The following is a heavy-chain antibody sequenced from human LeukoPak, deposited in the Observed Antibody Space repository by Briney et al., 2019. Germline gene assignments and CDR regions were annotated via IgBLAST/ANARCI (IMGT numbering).Heavy chain of an antibody. Sequence: SETLSLTCAVYGGSFSVYYWSWIRQPPGKGREWIGEINHSGSTNYNPSLKSRVTISVDTSKNQFSLKLSSVTAEDTAVYYCARRRYSGSYGGGIDYWGQGTLVTISS. V-gene: IGHV4-34*01. CDR1: GGSFSVYY. CDR2: INHSGST. J-gene: IGHJ4*02. D-gene: IGHD1-26*01. CDR3: ARRRYSGSYGGGIDY.